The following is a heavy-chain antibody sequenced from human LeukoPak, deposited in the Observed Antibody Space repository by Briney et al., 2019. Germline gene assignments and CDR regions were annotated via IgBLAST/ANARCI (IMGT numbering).Heavy chain of an antibody. J-gene: IGHJ4*02. V-gene: IGHV4-4*09. CDR3: ARRDYGDYGPFGY. Sequence: SETLSLTCTVSGGSISSYYWSWIRQPPGKGLEWIGYIYTSGSTNYNPSLKSRVTISVDTSRNQFSLKLSSVTAADTAVYYCARRDYGDYGPFGYWGQGTLVTVSS. D-gene: IGHD4-17*01. CDR1: GGSISSYY. CDR2: IYTSGST.